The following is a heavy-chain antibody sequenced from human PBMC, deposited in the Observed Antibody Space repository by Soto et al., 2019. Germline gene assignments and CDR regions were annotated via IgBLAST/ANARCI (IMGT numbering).Heavy chain of an antibody. Sequence: EVQLVESGGGLVKPGGSLRLSCAASGFTFSSYSMNWVRQAPGMGLEWVSSISSSSSYIYYADSVKGRFTISRDNAKNSLYLQMNSLRAEDTAVYYCARDDSSGYHAFDIWGQGTMVTVSS. CDR2: ISSSSSYI. CDR3: ARDDSSGYHAFDI. CDR1: GFTFSSYS. D-gene: IGHD3-22*01. J-gene: IGHJ3*02. V-gene: IGHV3-21*01.